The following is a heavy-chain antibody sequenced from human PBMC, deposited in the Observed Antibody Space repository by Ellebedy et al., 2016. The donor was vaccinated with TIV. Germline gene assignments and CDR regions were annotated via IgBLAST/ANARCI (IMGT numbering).Heavy chain of an antibody. CDR1: GFTFSGFA. V-gene: IGHV3-9*01. CDR2: INWNSGSI. D-gene: IGHD7-27*01. J-gene: IGHJ3*01. Sequence: GGSLRLSCAASGFTFSGFAMHWVRQAPGKGLEWVSGINWNSGSIGYADSVKGRFTISRDNAKISLYLQMNDLRAEDTAVYYCARKRANWGYPQSPFDVWGQGTMVTVSS. CDR3: ARKRANWGYPQSPFDV.